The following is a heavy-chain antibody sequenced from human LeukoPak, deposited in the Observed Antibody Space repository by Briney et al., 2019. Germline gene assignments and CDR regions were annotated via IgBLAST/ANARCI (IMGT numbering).Heavy chain of an antibody. CDR2: IYVGGTT. D-gene: IGHD1-26*01. Sequence: TGGSLRLSCAASGFNVSGNYMSWVRQAPGRGLEGVSLIYVGGTTNYADSVKGRFTISRDNSKNTLYLQMNSLRAEDTAVYYCARRVGSYLYYYYMGVWGKGTTVTVSS. V-gene: IGHV3-66*02. CDR3: ARRVGSYLYYYYMGV. CDR1: GFNVSGNY. J-gene: IGHJ6*03.